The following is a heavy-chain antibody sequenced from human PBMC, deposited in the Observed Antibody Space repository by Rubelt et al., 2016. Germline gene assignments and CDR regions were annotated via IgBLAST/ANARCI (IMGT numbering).Heavy chain of an antibody. CDR1: GGSISSGGYY. J-gene: IGHJ4*02. Sequence: QVQLQESGPGLVKPSQTLSLTCTVSGGSISSGGYYWSWIRQHPGKGLEWIGYIYYSGSTYYNPSLKSRVIISGDTSKNQFSLKLSSVTAADTAVYYCARDWDYYDSSGSPLDYWGQGTLVTVSS. CDR3: ARDWDYYDSSGSPLDY. CDR2: IYYSGST. V-gene: IGHV4-31*03. D-gene: IGHD3-22*01.